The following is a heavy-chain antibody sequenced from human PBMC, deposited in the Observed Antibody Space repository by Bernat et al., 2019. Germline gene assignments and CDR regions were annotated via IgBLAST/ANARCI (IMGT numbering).Heavy chain of an antibody. J-gene: IGHJ5*02. Sequence: QVQLVQSGAEVKKPGASVKVSCKASGYTFTNYGISWVRQAPGQGLEWMGWISAHNGNTNYAQNLQGRVTMTTDTSTSTAYMELRSLRSDDTAVYYCARHLGFIAARNWFDPWGQGTLVTVSS. CDR2: ISAHNGNT. CDR1: GYTFTNYG. CDR3: ARHLGFIAARNWFDP. V-gene: IGHV1-18*01. D-gene: IGHD6-6*01.